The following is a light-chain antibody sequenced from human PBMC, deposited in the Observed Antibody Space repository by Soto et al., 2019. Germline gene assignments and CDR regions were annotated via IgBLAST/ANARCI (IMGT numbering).Light chain of an antibody. V-gene: IGKV1-5*01. Sequence: DIQMTQSPSILSASVGDRVTITCRASQSISSWLAWYQQKPGKAPTLLIYDASSLESGVPSRFSGIGSGTEFTLTIAGLQPDDFAAYYCQQYDSYAWTFGQGTKVEIK. CDR3: QQYDSYAWT. J-gene: IGKJ1*01. CDR1: QSISSW. CDR2: DAS.